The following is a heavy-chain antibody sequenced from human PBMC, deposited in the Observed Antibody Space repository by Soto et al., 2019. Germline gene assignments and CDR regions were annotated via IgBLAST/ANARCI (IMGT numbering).Heavy chain of an antibody. J-gene: IGHJ4*02. CDR3: ARLRVDIWSASFFDY. V-gene: IGHV1-2*02. CDR2: INPNNGAP. Sequence: ASVKVSCKASGFPFTGYYIHWVRQAPGQGLEWMGLINPNNGAPNYAQKFLGRVTITRDISARTVYMELSSLTSEDTATYYCARLRVDIWSASFFDYWGQGTLVTVSS. CDR1: GFPFTGYY. D-gene: IGHD3-3*01.